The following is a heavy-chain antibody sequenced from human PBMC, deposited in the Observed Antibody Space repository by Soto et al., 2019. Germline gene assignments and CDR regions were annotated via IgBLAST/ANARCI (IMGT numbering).Heavy chain of an antibody. CDR2: IYHSGST. CDR3: ARTTMVRGVPFDAFDI. Sequence: SETLSLTCAVSGGSISSGGYSWSWIRQPPGKGLEWIGYIYHSGSTYYNPSLKSRVTISVDRSKNQFSLKLSSVTAADTAVYYCARTTMVRGVPFDAFDIWGQGTMVTVSS. CDR1: GGSISSGGYS. V-gene: IGHV4-30-2*01. D-gene: IGHD3-10*01. J-gene: IGHJ3*02.